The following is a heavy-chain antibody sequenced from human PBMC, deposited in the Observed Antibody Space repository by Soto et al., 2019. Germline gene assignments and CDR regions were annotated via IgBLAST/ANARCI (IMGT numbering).Heavy chain of an antibody. CDR2: IKQDGSEK. Sequence: EVQLVESGGGLVQPGGSLRLSCAASGFTFSGYWMSWVRQAPGKGLEWVANIKQDGSEKYYVDSVKGRFTISRDNAKNSLYLQMNSLRAEDTAVYYCARGSPRRDYWGQGTLVTVSS. CDR3: ARGSPRRDY. V-gene: IGHV3-7*04. CDR1: GFTFSGYW. J-gene: IGHJ4*02.